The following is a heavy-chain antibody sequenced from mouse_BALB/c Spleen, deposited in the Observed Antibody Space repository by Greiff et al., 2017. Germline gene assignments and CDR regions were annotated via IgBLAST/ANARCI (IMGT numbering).Heavy chain of an antibody. D-gene: IGHD4-1*01. CDR2: IYPGSGST. CDR1: GYTFTSYW. V-gene: IGHV1S22*01. Sequence: LQQPGSELVRPGASVKLSCKASGYTFTSYWMHWVKQRHGQGLEWIGNIYPGSGSTNYDEKFKSKGTLTVDTSSSTAYMHLSSLTSEDSAVYYCTVTGTYAMDYWGQGTSVTVSA. J-gene: IGHJ4*01. CDR3: TVTGTYAMDY.